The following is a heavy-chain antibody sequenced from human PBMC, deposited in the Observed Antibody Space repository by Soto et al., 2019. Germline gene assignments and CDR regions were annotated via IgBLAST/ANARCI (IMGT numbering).Heavy chain of an antibody. CDR3: ARNDCRRTSCYNDFFDP. D-gene: IGHD3-10*01. CDR2: FYSSGSI. V-gene: IGHV4-31*03. CDR1: GYSITAGGYY. J-gene: IGHJ5*02. Sequence: SETLSLTCFVSGYSITAGGYYWSWIRHHPGKGLEWIGSFYSSGSIIFNPSLRSRVSISGDTSSNQFSMSLTSVTAADTAVYYCARNDCRRTSCYNDFFDPWGQGTLVTVSS.